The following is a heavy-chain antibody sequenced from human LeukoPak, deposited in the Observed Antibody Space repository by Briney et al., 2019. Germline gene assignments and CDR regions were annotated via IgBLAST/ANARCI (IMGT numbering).Heavy chain of an antibody. CDR1: GGSISSGSYY. J-gene: IGHJ4*02. CDR2: IYYSGST. Sequence: SETLSLTCTVSGGSISSGSYYWSWIRQPAGKGLEWIGSIYYSGSTYYNPSLKSRVTISVDTSKNQFSLKLSSVTAADTAVYYCARDPLAGAITHWGQGTLVTVSS. CDR3: ARDPLAGAITH. D-gene: IGHD1-26*01. V-gene: IGHV4-39*07.